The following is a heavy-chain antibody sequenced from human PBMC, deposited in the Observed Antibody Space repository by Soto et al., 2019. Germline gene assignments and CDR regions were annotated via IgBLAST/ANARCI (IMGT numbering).Heavy chain of an antibody. Sequence: QVQLVESGGGVVQPGRSLRLSCAASGFTFSSYGMHWVRQAPGKGLEWVAVISYDGSNKYYADSVKGRFTISRDNSKNTLYQQMNSLRAEDTAVYYCAKELSLSDDAFDIWGQGTMVTVSS. CDR3: AKELSLSDDAFDI. J-gene: IGHJ3*02. CDR2: ISYDGSNK. CDR1: GFTFSSYG. D-gene: IGHD3-16*02. V-gene: IGHV3-30*18.